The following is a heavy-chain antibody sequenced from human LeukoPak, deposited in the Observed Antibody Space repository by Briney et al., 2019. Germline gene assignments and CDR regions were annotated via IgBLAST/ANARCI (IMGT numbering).Heavy chain of an antibody. CDR2: IIPIFGTA. D-gene: IGHD3-10*01. V-gene: IGHV1-69*13. CDR1: GGTFSSYA. Sequence: SVKVSCKASGGTFSSYAISWVRQAPGQGLEWMGGIIPIFGTANYAQKFQGRVTITADESTSTAYMELSSLRSEDTAVYYCARLMVRGVIALADYWGQGTLVTVSS. J-gene: IGHJ4*02. CDR3: ARLMVRGVIALADY.